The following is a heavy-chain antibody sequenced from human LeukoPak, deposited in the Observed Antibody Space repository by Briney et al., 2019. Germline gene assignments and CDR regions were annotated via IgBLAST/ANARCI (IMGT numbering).Heavy chain of an antibody. CDR2: IYYSGST. Sequence: SETLSLTCTVSGGSISSSSYYWGWIRQPPGKGLEWIGSIYYSGSTYYNPSLKSRVTISVDTSKNQFSLKLSSVTAADTAVYYCAREPPHRRGNSGGWFDPWGQGTLVTVSS. V-gene: IGHV4-39*07. J-gene: IGHJ5*02. CDR3: AREPPHRRGNSGGWFDP. CDR1: GGSISSSSYY. D-gene: IGHD4-23*01.